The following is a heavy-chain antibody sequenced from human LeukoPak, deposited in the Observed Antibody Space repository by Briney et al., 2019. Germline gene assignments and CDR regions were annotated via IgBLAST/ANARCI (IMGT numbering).Heavy chain of an antibody. J-gene: IGHJ4*02. CDR3: ARLVDGIYTRLDS. CDR2: IFYTGRA. V-gene: IGHV4-59*08. CDR1: RGFINPDH. D-gene: IGHD1-26*01. Sequence: KSSDTLPLTCTVSRGFINPDHCASIRQPPAKGLQWIGYIFYTGRARYNPSLESRVTLTVDMSKNQVSLKLSSVTAADTAIYYCARLVDGIYTRLDSWGQGTLVTVSS.